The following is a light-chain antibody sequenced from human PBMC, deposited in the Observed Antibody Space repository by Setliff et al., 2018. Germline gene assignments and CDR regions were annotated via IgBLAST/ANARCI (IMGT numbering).Light chain of an antibody. Sequence: QSVLTQPASVSGSPGQSITISCSGTSSDVGSYDLVSWYQQHPGKAPKLIIYAVSDRPSGVSNRFSGSKSGNTASLTTSGLQTEDEADYYCNAYTSGSTYVFGTGTK. CDR2: AVS. CDR1: SSDVGSYDL. J-gene: IGLJ1*01. V-gene: IGLV2-14*03. CDR3: NAYTSGSTYV.